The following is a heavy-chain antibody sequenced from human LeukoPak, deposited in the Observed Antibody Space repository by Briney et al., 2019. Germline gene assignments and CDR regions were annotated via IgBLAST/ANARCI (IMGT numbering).Heavy chain of an antibody. CDR2: IDYSGST. Sequence: SETLSLTCTVSGGSISSYYWSWIRQPPGKGLEWIGYIDYSGSTKYNPSLKSRVTISVDTSKNQFSLKMSSVTAADTALYYCARVKVVRGVSEFDYWGQGTLVTVSS. CDR3: ARVKVVRGVSEFDY. CDR1: GGSISSYY. J-gene: IGHJ4*02. V-gene: IGHV4-59*01. D-gene: IGHD3-10*01.